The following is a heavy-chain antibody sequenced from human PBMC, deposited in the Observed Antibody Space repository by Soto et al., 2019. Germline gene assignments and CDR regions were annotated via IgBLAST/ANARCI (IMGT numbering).Heavy chain of an antibody. V-gene: IGHV2-26*01. J-gene: IGHJ4*02. CDR1: GFSLNEARLG. CDR2: IFSNDEK. CDR3: ARLQEYVWGSYPYDV. Sequence: SGPTLVNPPETLTLTCTVSGFSLNEARLGVSWIRQPPGRALEWLAHIFSNDEKSYSTSLYNRLTISKDTSKSQVVLTMTNLGPVDTATYFSARLQEYVWGSYPYDVWGQGSLVTVSS. D-gene: IGHD3-16*02.